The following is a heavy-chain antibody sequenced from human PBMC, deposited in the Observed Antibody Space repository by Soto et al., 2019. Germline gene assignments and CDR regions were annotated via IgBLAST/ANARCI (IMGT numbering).Heavy chain of an antibody. Sequence: VSCEAFVGTIADSAVEGVLQARGQSLEWIGRIIVDSGNTKSAEKFTERVSMSWDMSTSTAFMELRSLSSDDTAVYYRATANNNSPFDYWGLGNMVTCSS. CDR2: IIVDSGNT. J-gene: IGHJ4*02. V-gene: IGHV1-58*01. CDR1: VGTIADSA. CDR3: ATANNNSPFDY. D-gene: IGHD6-13*01.